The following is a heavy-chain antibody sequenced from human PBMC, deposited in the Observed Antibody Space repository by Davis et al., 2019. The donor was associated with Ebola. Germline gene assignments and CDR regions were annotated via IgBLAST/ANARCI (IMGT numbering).Heavy chain of an antibody. CDR3: ASVGGMDV. D-gene: IGHD1-26*01. V-gene: IGHV4-39*01. CDR1: GGSISSSSYY. CDR2: IYYSGST. J-gene: IGHJ6*02. Sequence: MPSETLSLTCTVSGGSISSSSYYWGWIRQPPGKGLEWIGSIYYSGSTYYNPSLKSRVTISVDTSKNQFSLKLSSVTAADTAVYYCASVGGMDVWGQGTTVTVSS.